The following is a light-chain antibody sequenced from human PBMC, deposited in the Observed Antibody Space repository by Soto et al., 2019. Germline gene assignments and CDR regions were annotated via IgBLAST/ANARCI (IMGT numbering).Light chain of an antibody. CDR2: GVF. V-gene: IGKV3-20*01. Sequence: ETVLTKSPGTVSLSPGERATLSCRTSQSVNSNYLAWYQHKPGQAPRLLIYGVFNRATGIPDRFSGSGSGKDFTLTISGLEPEDSAVYYCQHYDGSPRTFGQGTKLEIK. CDR3: QHYDGSPRT. J-gene: IGKJ2*01. CDR1: QSVNSNY.